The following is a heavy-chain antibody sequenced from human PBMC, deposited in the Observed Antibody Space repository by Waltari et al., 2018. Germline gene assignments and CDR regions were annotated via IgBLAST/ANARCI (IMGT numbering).Heavy chain of an antibody. CDR2: ISYDGSNK. Sequence: QVQLVESGGGVVQPGRSLRLSCAASGFTFSSYAMHWVRQAPGKGLEWVAVISYDGSNKYYADSVKGRFPISRDNSKNTLYLQMNSLRAEDTAVYYCARSHRTLRTGGAFDIWGQGTMVTVSS. CDR1: GFTFSSYA. V-gene: IGHV3-30-3*01. CDR3: ARSHRTLRTGGAFDI. D-gene: IGHD1-26*01. J-gene: IGHJ3*02.